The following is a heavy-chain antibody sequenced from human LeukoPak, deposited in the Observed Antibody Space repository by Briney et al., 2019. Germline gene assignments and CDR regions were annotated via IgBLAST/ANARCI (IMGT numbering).Heavy chain of an antibody. CDR1: GYTFTSYG. CDR3: ARGGYSGYDPDYYYYYMDV. J-gene: IGHJ6*03. V-gene: IGHV1-18*01. CDR2: ISAYNGNT. D-gene: IGHD5-12*01. Sequence: ASVKVSCKASGYTFTSYGISWVRQAPGQGLEWMGWISAYNGNTNYAQKLQGRVTMTTDTSTSTAYMELRSLRSDDTLVYYCARGGYSGYDPDYYYYYMDVWGKGTTVTVSS.